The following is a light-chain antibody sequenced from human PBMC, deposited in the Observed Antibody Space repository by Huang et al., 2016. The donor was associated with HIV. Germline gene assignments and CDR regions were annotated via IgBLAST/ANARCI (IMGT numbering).Light chain of an antibody. CDR3: QQYNNWPPMYT. V-gene: IGKV3-15*01. CDR2: DAS. CDR1: ESINTN. J-gene: IGKJ2*01. Sequence: EIVMTQSPATLSVSPGERATVSCRASESINTNLAWYQQKPGQAPRLLISDASTRATGIPARFSGSGSVTEFILTISSLQSEDFAIYYCQQYNNWPPMYTFGQGTKLEIK.